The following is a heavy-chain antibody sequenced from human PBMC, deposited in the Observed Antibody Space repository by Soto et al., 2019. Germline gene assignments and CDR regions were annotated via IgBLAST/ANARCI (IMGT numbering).Heavy chain of an antibody. V-gene: IGHV4-31*03. CDR2: ISDSGYP. D-gene: IGHD6-19*01. J-gene: IGHJ3*01. CDR3: AGDFEGPVAGRGAFGV. Sequence: QVQLQESGQGLVKPSQTLSLTCTVSGCSIRNDNFYWSDLRQRPGKGLEWIGYISDSGYPSYHPSPKSRVIISVVPSKRQFSLIWNSVTAAGTAVYYCAGDFEGPVAGRGAFGVCGRGTLVTVSS. CDR1: GCSIRNDNFY.